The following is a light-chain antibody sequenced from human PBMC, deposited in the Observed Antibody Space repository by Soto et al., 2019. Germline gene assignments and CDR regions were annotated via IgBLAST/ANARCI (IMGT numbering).Light chain of an antibody. CDR3: QQYNSYLTCT. Sequence: DIQMTQSPSTLSASVGDRVTITCRASQSISSWLAWYQQKPRKAPKLLIYKASSLDSGVPSRFSGSGSWTEFTITISSLQPDDFAPYYCQQYNSYLTCTFSAGTKVEIK. CDR2: KAS. V-gene: IGKV1-5*03. CDR1: QSISSW. J-gene: IGKJ1*01.